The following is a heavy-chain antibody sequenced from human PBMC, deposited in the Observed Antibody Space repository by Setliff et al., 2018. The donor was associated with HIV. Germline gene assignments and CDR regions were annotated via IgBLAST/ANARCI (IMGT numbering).Heavy chain of an antibody. J-gene: IGHJ5*02. Sequence: SETLSLTCNVSGFSFRNSFYNWTWIRQPPGKGLEWAGSIYHTGRTYYNRSLESRLTISIDTSKNQFSLKLTSVTAADTAMYYCASRIYYYDESRVLREEGFVPWGQGTLVTVSS. CDR1: GFSFRNSFYN. CDR2: IYHTGRT. D-gene: IGHD3-22*01. V-gene: IGHV4-39*01. CDR3: ASRIYYYDESRVLREEGFVP.